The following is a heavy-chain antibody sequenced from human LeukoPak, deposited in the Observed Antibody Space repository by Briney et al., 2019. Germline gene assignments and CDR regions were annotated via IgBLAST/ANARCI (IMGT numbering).Heavy chain of an antibody. CDR3: ARDLNSYGSDY. J-gene: IGHJ4*02. Sequence: GGSLRLSCAASGFTFSSYTMHWVRQAPGKELKGLAVISYDGSNKYYADSVKGRFTISRDNSKNTLYLQMNSLRAEDTAVYYCARDLNSYGSDYWGQGTLVTVSS. CDR1: GFTFSSYT. V-gene: IGHV3-30-3*01. D-gene: IGHD5-18*01. CDR2: ISYDGSNK.